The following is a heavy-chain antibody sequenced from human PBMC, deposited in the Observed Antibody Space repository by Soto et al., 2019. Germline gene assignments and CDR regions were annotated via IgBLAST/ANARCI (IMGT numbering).Heavy chain of an antibody. D-gene: IGHD3-22*01. V-gene: IGHV3-15*07. CDR2: IKSKGGGGTT. CDR1: GIPFSAAW. Sequence: GGSLRLSCTLSGIPFSAAWMTWVRQAPGKGLEWVGRIKSKGGGGTTVYAAPVKGRFTISRDDSKNTVFLQMNSLNSEDTAVYYCAYQGDFYDRLDSWGQGTLVTVS. CDR3: AYQGDFYDRLDS. J-gene: IGHJ4*02.